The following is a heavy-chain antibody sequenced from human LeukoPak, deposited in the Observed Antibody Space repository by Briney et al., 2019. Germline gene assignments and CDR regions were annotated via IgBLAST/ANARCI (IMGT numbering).Heavy chain of an antibody. Sequence: SETLSLTCAVYGGSFSGYYWSWIRQPPGKGLEWIGEINHSGSTNYNPSLKSRVTISVDTSKNQFSLKLSSVTAADTAVCYCARGVRYSSGVDYWGQGTLVTVSS. D-gene: IGHD6-19*01. J-gene: IGHJ4*02. CDR3: ARGVRYSSGVDY. CDR2: INHSGST. CDR1: GGSFSGYY. V-gene: IGHV4-34*01.